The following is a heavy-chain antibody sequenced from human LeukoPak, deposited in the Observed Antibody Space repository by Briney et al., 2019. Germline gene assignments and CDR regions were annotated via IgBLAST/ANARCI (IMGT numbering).Heavy chain of an antibody. D-gene: IGHD2-2*01. Sequence: GGSLRLSCAASGFTFDDYAMHWVRQAPGEGLEWVSSISSSSSYIYYADSVKGRFTISRDNAKNSLYLQMNSLRAEDTAVYYCGRDNVVVVPVANWGEWYYFDYWGQGPLVP. CDR3: GRDNVVVVPVANWGEWYYFDY. V-gene: IGHV3-21*01. CDR2: ISSSSSYI. J-gene: IGHJ4*02. CDR1: GFTFDDYA.